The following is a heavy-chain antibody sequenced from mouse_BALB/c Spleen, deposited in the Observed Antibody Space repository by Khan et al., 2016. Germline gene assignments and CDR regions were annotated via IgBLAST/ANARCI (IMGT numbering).Heavy chain of an antibody. V-gene: IGHV9-4*02. CDR1: GYTFTTAG. CDR2: INTHSGVP. J-gene: IGHJ4*01. CDR3: ARGRSLRGAMDY. Sequence: QVQLQQSGPELKKPGETVRISCKASGYTFTTAGMQWVQKMPGKGLKWIGWINTHSGVPKYAEDFKGRFAFSLETSASTAYLQISNLKNEDTATYFCARGRSLRGAMDYWGQGTSVTVSS.